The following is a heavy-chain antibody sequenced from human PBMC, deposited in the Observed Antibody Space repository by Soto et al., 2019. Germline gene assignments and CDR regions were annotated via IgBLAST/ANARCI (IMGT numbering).Heavy chain of an antibody. CDR3: ARSKRYCRCGSCYCNWFDP. Sequence: QVQLVQSGGEVKKPGASVKVSCKASGYTFISHAITWVRQAPGQGLEWMGWISGYNGDTNYAQDLQGRVTMTTDTSTSTAYMEMRSLRSDDTAVYYCARSKRYCRCGSCYCNWFDPWGQGTLVTVSS. CDR1: GYTFISHA. V-gene: IGHV1-18*01. J-gene: IGHJ5*02. CDR2: ISGYNGDT. D-gene: IGHD2-15*01.